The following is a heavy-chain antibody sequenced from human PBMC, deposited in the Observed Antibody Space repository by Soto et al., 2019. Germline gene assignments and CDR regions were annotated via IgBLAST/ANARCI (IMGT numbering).Heavy chain of an antibody. CDR2: INHSGST. J-gene: IGHJ6*03. CDR1: GGSFSGYY. CDR3: ARVIQYCSSTSCYAGMYYYYYMDV. V-gene: IGHV4-34*01. D-gene: IGHD2-2*01. Sequence: SETLSLTCAVYGGSFSGYYWSWIRQPPGKGLEWIGEINHSGSTNYNPSLKSRVTISVDTSKNQFSLKLSSVTAADTAVYYCARVIQYCSSTSCYAGMYYYYYMDVWGKGTTVTVSS.